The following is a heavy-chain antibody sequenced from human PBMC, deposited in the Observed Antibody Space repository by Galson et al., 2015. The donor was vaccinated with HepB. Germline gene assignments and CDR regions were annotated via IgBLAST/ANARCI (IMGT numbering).Heavy chain of an antibody. CDR3: ARGTVVVPGAMTY. CDR2: IWYDGTNN. CDR1: GFDFSIYG. D-gene: IGHD2-2*01. J-gene: IGHJ4*02. Sequence: LRLSCAASGFDFSIYGMHWVRQSPGKGLEWVSVIWYDGTNNDYADSVKGRFTISRDNSKNTLYLQMNSLRAEDTAFYYCARGTVVVPGAMTYWGQGTQVTVSS. V-gene: IGHV3-33*01.